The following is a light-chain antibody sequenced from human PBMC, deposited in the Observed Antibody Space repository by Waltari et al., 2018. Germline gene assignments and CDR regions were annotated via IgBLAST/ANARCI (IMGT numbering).Light chain of an antibody. CDR2: DGN. CDR1: TSEA. J-gene: IGLJ2*01. V-gene: IGLV2-23*01. Sequence: QSALTQPASVPGSPGQSITIPCPGTTSEASWYQQHPGKVPKLILYDGNKRPSGISNRFSGSKSADAASLTISGLQADDEADYYCSCFTTTNTLVFGGGTKVTVL. CDR3: SCFTTTNTLV.